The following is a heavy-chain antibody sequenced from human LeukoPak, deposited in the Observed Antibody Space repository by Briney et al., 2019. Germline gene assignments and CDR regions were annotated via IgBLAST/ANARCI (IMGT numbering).Heavy chain of an antibody. D-gene: IGHD3-3*01. CDR3: ARSFLEWLFVED. CDR1: GFTFSAYW. J-gene: IGHJ4*02. CDR2: LYSGGTT. Sequence: GGSLRLSCAASGFTFSAYWMTWVRQAPGKGLEWVSVLYSGGTTYYSDSVKGRFAISRDNAKNSLYLQMNSLRADDTAVYYCARSFLEWLFVEDWGQGTLATVSS. V-gene: IGHV3-66*01.